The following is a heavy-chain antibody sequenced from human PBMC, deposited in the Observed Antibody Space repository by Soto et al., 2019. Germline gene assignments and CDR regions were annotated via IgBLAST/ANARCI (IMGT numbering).Heavy chain of an antibody. V-gene: IGHV1-18*01. CDR1: GYTFTSYG. J-gene: IGHJ4*02. CDR2: ISAYNGNT. Sequence: ASVKVSCKASGYTFTSYGISCVRQAPGQGLEWMGWISAYNGNTNYAQKLQGRVTMTTDTSTSTAYMELRSLRSDDTAVYYCARVIAAAVDFDYWGQGTLVTVSS. CDR3: ARVIAAAVDFDY. D-gene: IGHD6-13*01.